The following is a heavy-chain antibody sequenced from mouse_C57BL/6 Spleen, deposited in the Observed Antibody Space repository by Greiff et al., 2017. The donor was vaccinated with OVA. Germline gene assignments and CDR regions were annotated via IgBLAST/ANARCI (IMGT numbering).Heavy chain of an antibody. V-gene: IGHV1-81*01. CDR2: FAPRRGHT. D-gene: IGHD2-4*01. CDR3: ARDYYDYDGTY. J-gene: IGHJ3*01. Sequence: QVQLQQSGAELARPGASVKLSCTASGYTFTSYGISWVKRRTGQGLEWIGEFAPRRGHTYYHEKFKGKATLTADKYSSTAYMVLRSLTSEDSAVYFCARDYYDYDGTYWGQGTLVTVSA. CDR1: GYTFTSYG.